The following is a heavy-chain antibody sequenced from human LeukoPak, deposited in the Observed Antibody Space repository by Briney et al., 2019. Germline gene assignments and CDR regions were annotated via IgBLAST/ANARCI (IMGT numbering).Heavy chain of an antibody. D-gene: IGHD1-7*01. CDR2: ISGSGGST. CDR3: AKLTYGGTGTKDY. CDR1: GFTFSSYA. Sequence: GGSLILSCAASGFTFSSYAMSWVRQAPGKGLEWVSAISGSGGSTYYADSVKGRFTISRDNSKNTLYLQMNSLRAEDTAVYYCAKLTYGGTGTKDYWGQGTLVTVSS. V-gene: IGHV3-23*01. J-gene: IGHJ4*02.